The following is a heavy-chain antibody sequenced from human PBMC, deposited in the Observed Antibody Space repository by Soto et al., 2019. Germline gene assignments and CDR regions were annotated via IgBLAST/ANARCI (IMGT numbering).Heavy chain of an antibody. CDR3: ARVWGMTPDY. D-gene: IGHD7-27*01. V-gene: IGHV4-31*03. J-gene: IGHJ4*02. CDR2: FYYSGST. CDR1: GGSIRSGGYY. Sequence: QVQLQESGPGLVKPSQTLSLTCTVSGGSIRSGGYYWSWIRQHPGKGLEWIGHFYYSGSTYYNPSLKSGVTMSVDTSKNHFSLKLSSVTAADTAMYYCARVWGMTPDYWGQGTLVTVSS.